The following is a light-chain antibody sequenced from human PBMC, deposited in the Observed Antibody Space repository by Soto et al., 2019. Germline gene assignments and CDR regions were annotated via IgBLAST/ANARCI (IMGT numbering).Light chain of an antibody. CDR1: TSNIRNNP. J-gene: IGLJ1*01. V-gene: IGLV1-44*01. CDR2: TNN. Sequence: QSVLTQPPSASGTPGQRVIISCSGSTSNIRNNPVTWFQQFPGTAPKLLIYTNNQRPSGVPDRFSGTKSDTAASLAISGLQSADEADYYCSAWDGSLNNFVFGTGTKVTVL. CDR3: SAWDGSLNNFV.